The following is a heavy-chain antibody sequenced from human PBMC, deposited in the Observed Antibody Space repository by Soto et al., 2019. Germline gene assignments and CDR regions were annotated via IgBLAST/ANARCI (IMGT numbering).Heavy chain of an antibody. Sequence: PGGSMRLSCTASGFTFSSYAMSWVRQAPGKGLEWVSVIIVSGGSTSYADSVKDRFTISRDNSKNPLYLQMNSLKAEDMAVYYCAKDVRYRFIEVACVDYWGHVTLVTVA. CDR1: GFTFSSYA. D-gene: IGHD6-13*01. CDR2: IIVSGGST. J-gene: IGHJ4*01. V-gene: IGHV3-23*01. CDR3: AKDVRYRFIEVACVDY.